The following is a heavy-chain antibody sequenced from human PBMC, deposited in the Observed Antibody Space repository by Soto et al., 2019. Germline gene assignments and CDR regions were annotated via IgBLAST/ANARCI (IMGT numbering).Heavy chain of an antibody. D-gene: IGHD3-22*01. CDR3: AHTNAGYYYLLGAFDV. Sequence: QITLKESGPTLVKPTQTLTLTCTFSEFSLSTSAVGVGWIRQPPGEALEWLALIYWNDDKRYSPSLKSRLSITKDTSKNQVVLTLTSMDSVDTATYFCAHTNAGYYYLLGAFDVWGQGTMVTVSS. V-gene: IGHV2-5*01. CDR2: IYWNDDK. J-gene: IGHJ3*01. CDR1: EFSLSTSAVG.